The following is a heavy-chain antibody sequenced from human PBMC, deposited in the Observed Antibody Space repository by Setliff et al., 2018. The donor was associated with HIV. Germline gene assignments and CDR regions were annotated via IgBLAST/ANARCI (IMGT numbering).Heavy chain of an antibody. D-gene: IGHD1-26*01. CDR1: GYSFSDYW. CDR2: IYPGDSTI. J-gene: IGHJ4*02. V-gene: IGHV5-51*01. Sequence: GESLKISCKVSGYSFSDYWIGWVRQMPGKGLEWIGVIYPGDSTIRYGPSFQGQVSISADRSITTAYLQWRSLKASDSAMYYCTRRRRAPGIEDLEAYWGQGTLVTVSS. CDR3: TRRRRAPGIEDLEAY.